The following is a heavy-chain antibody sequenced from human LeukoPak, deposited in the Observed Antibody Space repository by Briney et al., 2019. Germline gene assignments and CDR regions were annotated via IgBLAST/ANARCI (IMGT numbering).Heavy chain of an antibody. CDR2: IYTSGST. CDR3: ARITTTKGLDY. CDR1: GGSTNSFF. D-gene: IGHD4-17*01. Sequence: SETLSLTCTVSGGSTNSFFWSWIRQPAGKGLEWIGRIYTSGSTNYNPSLKSRVTMSVDTSKNQFSLKLSSVTAADTAVYYCARITTTKGLDYWGQGTLVTVSS. J-gene: IGHJ4*02. V-gene: IGHV4-4*07.